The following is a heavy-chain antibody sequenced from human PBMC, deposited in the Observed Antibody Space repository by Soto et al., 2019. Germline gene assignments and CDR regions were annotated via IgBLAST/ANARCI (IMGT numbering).Heavy chain of an antibody. CDR3: FFFQAEDGIRDVRSVSAFLLNRSSDL. J-gene: IGHJ2*01. Sequence: GKGLEWVAVIWYDGSNKYYAASVKGRFIISRDNSKNTLYLQLNSLRAEDTAVYYCFFFQAEDGIRDVRSVSAFLLNRSSDL. CDR2: IWYDGSNK. D-gene: IGHD3-10*02. V-gene: IGHV3-33*01.